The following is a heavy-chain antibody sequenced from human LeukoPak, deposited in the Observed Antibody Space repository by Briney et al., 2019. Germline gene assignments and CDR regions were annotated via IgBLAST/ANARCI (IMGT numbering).Heavy chain of an antibody. V-gene: IGHV3-23*01. J-gene: IGHJ4*02. CDR1: GFTFSSYA. CDR2: ISGSGGST. CDR3: AKEGYSYGDY. Sequence: PGGSLRLLCSASGFTFSSYAMSWVRQAPGKGLEGVSAISGSGGSTHYADSVKGRFTISRDNSKNTLYLQMNSLRAEDTAVYYCAKEGYSYGDYWGQGTLVTVSS. D-gene: IGHD5-18*01.